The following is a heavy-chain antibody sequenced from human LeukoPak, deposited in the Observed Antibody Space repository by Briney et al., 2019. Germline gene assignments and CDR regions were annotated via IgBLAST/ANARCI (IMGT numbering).Heavy chain of an antibody. Sequence: GRSLRLSCAASGFTFSSYGMHWVRQAPGKGLEWVAVISYDGSNKYFADSVKGRFTISRDNSKNTLYLQMNSLRAEDTAVYYCAKMNYGGDSVDWYFDLWGRGTLVPVSS. J-gene: IGHJ2*01. CDR3: AKMNYGGDSVDWYFDL. D-gene: IGHD4-23*01. V-gene: IGHV3-30*18. CDR2: ISYDGSNK. CDR1: GFTFSSYG.